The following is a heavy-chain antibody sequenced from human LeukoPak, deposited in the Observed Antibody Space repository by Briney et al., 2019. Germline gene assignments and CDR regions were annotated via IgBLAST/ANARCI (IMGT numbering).Heavy chain of an antibody. CDR2: IGTSTTIT. CDR1: GFTFSSYP. D-gene: IGHD1-1*01. J-gene: IGHJ4*02. Sequence: GGSLRLSCVASGFTFSSYPMSWVRQAPGKGLEWVSIIGTSTTITFYIDSVKGRFTISRDNAKNTVYLQMDSLRAEDTAVHYCAADSRTTADSYWGQGTLVTVSS. V-gene: IGHV3-23*01. CDR3: AADSRTTADSY.